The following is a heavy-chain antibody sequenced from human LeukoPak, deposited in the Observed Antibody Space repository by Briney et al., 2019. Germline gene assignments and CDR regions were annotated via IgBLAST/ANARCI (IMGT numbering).Heavy chain of an antibody. J-gene: IGHJ5*02. CDR3: ARGRRDCSGGSCYPDYNWFDP. CDR2: ITGGGGGT. Sequence: QPGGSLRLSCAASGFTFSTYAISWVRQAPGEGLEWVSTITGGGGGTYYADSVKGRFTISRDNAKNSLYPQMNSLRAEDTAVYYCARGRRDCSGGSCYPDYNWFDPWGQGTLATVSS. D-gene: IGHD2-15*01. CDR1: GFTFSTYA. V-gene: IGHV3-23*01.